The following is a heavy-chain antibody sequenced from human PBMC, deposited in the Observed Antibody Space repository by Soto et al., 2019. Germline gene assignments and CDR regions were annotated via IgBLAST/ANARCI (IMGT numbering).Heavy chain of an antibody. CDR1: GYFFTSYD. CDR2: IHGGNGNT. CDR3: ARAGWWLPDGGDYYYGLDV. D-gene: IGHD5-12*01. Sequence: QVRLVQSGAEVKKPGASVKVSCKASGYFFTSYDVHWVRQAPGQRLEWMGRIHGGNGNTRYSQKFQDRVTFTRDTSANTADMDLRRLKSEDTAGYYCARAGWWLPDGGDYYYGLDVWGQGTTVTVSS. J-gene: IGHJ6*02. V-gene: IGHV1-3*01.